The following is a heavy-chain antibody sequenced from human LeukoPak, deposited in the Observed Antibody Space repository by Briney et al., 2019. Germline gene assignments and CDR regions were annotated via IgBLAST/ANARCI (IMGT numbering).Heavy chain of an antibody. D-gene: IGHD4-23*01. J-gene: IGHJ4*02. CDR1: GGSISSTNW. V-gene: IGHV4-4*02. CDR3: AGWGVDYGGNFDYFDY. CDR2: IYHTGTT. Sequence: SGTLSLTCAVSGGSISSTNWWSWVRQPPGKGLEWIGEIYHTGTTNYNPSLKSRVTISVDKSKNQFSLTLKSVTAADTAVYYCAGWGVDYGGNFDYFDYWGQGTLVTVSS.